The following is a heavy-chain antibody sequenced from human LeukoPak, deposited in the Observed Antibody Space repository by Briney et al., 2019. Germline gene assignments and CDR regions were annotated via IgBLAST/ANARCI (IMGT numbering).Heavy chain of an antibody. CDR2: INWNGGST. V-gene: IGHV3-20*04. CDR3: ARDLSDYGGNSWSFDY. CDR1: GFTFDDYG. Sequence: GGSLRLSCAASGFTFDDYGMSWVRQAPGKGLEWVSGINWNGGSTGYADSVKGRFTISRDNAKNSLYLQMNSLRAEDTALYYCARDLSDYGGNSWSFDYWGQGTLVTVSS. J-gene: IGHJ4*02. D-gene: IGHD4-23*01.